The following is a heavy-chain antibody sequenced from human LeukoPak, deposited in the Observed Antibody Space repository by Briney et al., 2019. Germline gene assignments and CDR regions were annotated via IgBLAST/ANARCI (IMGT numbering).Heavy chain of an antibody. J-gene: IGHJ4*02. D-gene: IGHD2-2*01. CDR1: GFTFSSYW. CDR3: ARDLLKEFCSGTSCYASPDY. CDR2: INQDGSKK. Sequence: PGGSLRLSCAASGFTFSSYWMSWVRQAPGKGLEWVANINQDGSKKYYVDSVKGRFTISRDNAKNSLYLQMNNLRAEGTAVYYCARDLLKEFCSGTSCYASPDYWGQGTLVTVSS. V-gene: IGHV3-7*01.